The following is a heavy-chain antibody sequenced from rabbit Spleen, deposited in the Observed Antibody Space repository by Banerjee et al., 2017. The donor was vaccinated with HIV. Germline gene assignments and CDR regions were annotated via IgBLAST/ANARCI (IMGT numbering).Heavy chain of an antibody. CDR1: GFSFSRDYD. CDR3: ARDSYAASGVWNL. V-gene: IGHV1S45*01. Sequence: QEQLVESGGGLVKPEGSLTLTCTASGFSFSRDYDMCWVRQAPGKGLEWIACIYIDNGNTYYASWVNGRFTISKTSSTTVTLQMTSLTVADTATYFCARDSYAASGVWNLWGPGTLVTVS. D-gene: IGHD4-2*01. CDR2: IYIDNGNT. J-gene: IGHJ4*01.